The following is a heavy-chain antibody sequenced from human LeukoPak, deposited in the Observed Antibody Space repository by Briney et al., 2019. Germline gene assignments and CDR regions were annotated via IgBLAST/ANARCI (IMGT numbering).Heavy chain of an antibody. V-gene: IGHV1-2*02. CDR2: TNPNSGDT. CDR3: ARDQDK. CDR1: GYTFTGYY. Sequence: ASVKVSCKASGYTFTGYYLHWVRQAPGQGPEWMGWTNPNSGDTDYAQKFQGRVTMTRDTSISTAYLELSSLRSDDTAVYYCARDQDKWGQGTLVTVSS. J-gene: IGHJ4*02.